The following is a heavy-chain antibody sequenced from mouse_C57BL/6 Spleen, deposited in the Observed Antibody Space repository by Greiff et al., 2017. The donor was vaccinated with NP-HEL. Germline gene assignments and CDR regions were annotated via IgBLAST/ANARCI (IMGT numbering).Heavy chain of an antibody. CDR3: ASDSNLYFDY. D-gene: IGHD2-5*01. J-gene: IGHJ2*01. CDR1: GFTFSDYG. V-gene: IGHV5-17*01. Sequence: EVKLVESGGGLVKPGGSLKLSCAASGFTFSDYGMHWVRQAPEKGLEWVAYISSGSSTIYYADTVKGRFTISRDNAKNTLFLQMTSLRSEDTAMYYCASDSNLYFDYWGQGTTLTVSS. CDR2: ISSGSSTI.